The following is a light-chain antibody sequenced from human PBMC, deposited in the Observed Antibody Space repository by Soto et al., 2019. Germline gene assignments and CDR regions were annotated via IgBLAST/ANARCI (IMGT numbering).Light chain of an antibody. J-gene: IGKJ1*01. CDR3: QQYYSTPVS. V-gene: IGKV4-1*01. CDR1: QSVLYSSNNKNY. Sequence: DIVMTQSPDSLAVSLGERATINCKSSQSVLYSSNNKNYLAWYQQKPGQPPKLLIYWASTRESGVPDRFSGSGSGTDFTLTSSSLQAEEVAVYYCQQYYSTPVSFGQGTKVEIK. CDR2: WAS.